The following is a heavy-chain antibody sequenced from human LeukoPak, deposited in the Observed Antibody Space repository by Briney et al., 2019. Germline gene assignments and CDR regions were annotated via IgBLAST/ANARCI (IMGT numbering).Heavy chain of an antibody. CDR2: IYYSGST. CDR1: GGSISSSSYY. J-gene: IGHJ5*02. D-gene: IGHD5-12*01. Sequence: SETLSLTCTVSGGSISSSSYYWGWIRQPPGKGLEWIGGIYYSGSTYYNPSLKSRVTISVDTSKNQFSLKLSSVTAADTAVYYCARVANGWFDPWGQGTLVTVSS. CDR3: ARVANGWFDP. V-gene: IGHV4-39*01.